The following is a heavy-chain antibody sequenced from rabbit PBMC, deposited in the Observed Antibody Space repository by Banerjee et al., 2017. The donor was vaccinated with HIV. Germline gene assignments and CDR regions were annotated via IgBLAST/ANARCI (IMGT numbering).Heavy chain of an antibody. D-gene: IGHD6-1*01. V-gene: IGHV1S40*01. CDR3: ARDVYIYDCAGDL. CDR2: VHSSSGST. J-gene: IGHJ6*01. CDR1: GFDFSSGYD. Sequence: QQLVESGGGLVKPGASLTLTCKASGFDFSSGYDMCWVRQAPGKGLEWIACVHSSSGSTWYASWAKGRFTISKTSSTTVTLQMTSLTAADTATYFCARDVYIYDCAGDLWGPGTLVTVS.